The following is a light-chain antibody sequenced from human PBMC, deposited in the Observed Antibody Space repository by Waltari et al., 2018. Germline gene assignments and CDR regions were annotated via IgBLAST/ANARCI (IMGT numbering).Light chain of an antibody. CDR1: SGHSSYG. CDR3: QPWGTVI. Sequence: QLVLTQSPSASASLGASVKLTCTLSSGHSSYGIAWPHQQPEKGPRVLIKLNRDGSHTKGDGIPDRFSGSSSGSERYLTISSLQSEDEADYYCQPWGTVIFGGGTKVTVL. J-gene: IGLJ2*01. V-gene: IGLV4-69*01. CDR2: LNRDGSH.